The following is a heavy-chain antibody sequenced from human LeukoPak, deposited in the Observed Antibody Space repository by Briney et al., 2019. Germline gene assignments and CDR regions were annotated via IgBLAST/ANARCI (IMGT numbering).Heavy chain of an antibody. CDR1: GFIFSDYA. CDR2: MSADGINT. Sequence: GRSLRLSCTASGFIFSDYAMHWVRQAPGKGLEWVAVMSADGINTFYAASVRGRFTISRDNSKGTVNLQMNSLTSEDTAVYYCARDAGSAWISWFDSWGQGSLVAVSS. CDR3: ARDAGSAWISWFDS. V-gene: IGHV3-30-3*01. D-gene: IGHD6-19*01. J-gene: IGHJ5*01.